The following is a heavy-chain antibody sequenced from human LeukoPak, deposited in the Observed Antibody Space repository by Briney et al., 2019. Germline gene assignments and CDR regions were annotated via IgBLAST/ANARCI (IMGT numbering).Heavy chain of an antibody. CDR1: GGSISSGGYC. V-gene: IGHV4-31*03. J-gene: IGHJ6*02. CDR2: IYYSGST. Sequence: SETLSLTCTVSGGSISSGGYCWSWIRQHPGKGLEWIGYIYYSGSTYYNPSLKSRVTISVDTPKNQFSLKLRSVTAADPAVYYCARVSTTTVTNRYYYYGMDVWGQGTTVTVSS. D-gene: IGHD4-17*01. CDR3: ARVSTTTVTNRYYYYGMDV.